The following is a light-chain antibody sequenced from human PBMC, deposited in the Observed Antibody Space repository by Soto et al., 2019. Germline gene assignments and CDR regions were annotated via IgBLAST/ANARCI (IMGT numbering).Light chain of an antibody. CDR2: SAS. V-gene: IGKV1-5*01. Sequence: IHMNQFPSTLSASVGDRVTITCRASQSISSWLAWYQQKPGKAPKLLIYSASNLDSGVPSRFSGSGSGTEFTLTISSLQPDDFATYYCQQFSSYPRTFGQGTNVDIK. CDR1: QSISSW. J-gene: IGKJ1*01. CDR3: QQFSSYPRT.